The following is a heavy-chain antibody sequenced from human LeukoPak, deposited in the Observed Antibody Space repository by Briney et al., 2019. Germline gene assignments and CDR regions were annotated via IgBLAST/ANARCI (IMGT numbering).Heavy chain of an antibody. J-gene: IGHJ4*02. Sequence: PGRSLRLSCAASGFTFSSYGMHWVRQAPGKGLEWVAVIWYDGSNKYYADSVKGRFTISGDNSKNTLYLQMNNLRAEDTAVYYCARVGLSTFDYWGQGTLVTVSS. V-gene: IGHV3-33*01. CDR3: ARVGLSTFDY. CDR2: IWYDGSNK. CDR1: GFTFSSYG. D-gene: IGHD5/OR15-5a*01.